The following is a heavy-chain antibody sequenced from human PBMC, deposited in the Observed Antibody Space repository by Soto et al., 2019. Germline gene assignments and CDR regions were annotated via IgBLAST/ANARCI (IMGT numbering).Heavy chain of an antibody. CDR3: ARGYGGTYFDY. Sequence: QVQLVQSGAEVKKPGSSVKVSCKASGGTFSSYTISWVRQAPGQGLEWMGRIIPILGIANYAQKFQGRVTITADKSTSTAYRELSSLRSEDTAVYYCARGYGGTYFDYWGQGTLVTVSS. J-gene: IGHJ4*02. CDR2: IIPILGIA. D-gene: IGHD1-26*01. CDR1: GGTFSSYT. V-gene: IGHV1-69*02.